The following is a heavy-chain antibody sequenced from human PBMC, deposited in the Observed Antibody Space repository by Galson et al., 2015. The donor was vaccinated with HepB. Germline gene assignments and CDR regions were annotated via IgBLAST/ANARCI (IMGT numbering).Heavy chain of an antibody. J-gene: IGHJ6*02. CDR1: GFSLSTKGMC. V-gene: IGHV2-70*11. Sequence: PALVKPTQTLTLTCTFSGFSLSTKGMCVSWIRQPPGKALEFLARIDGENNKYYSTSLKTRLTVSRDTSKNQVVLTMTNMDPVDTATYFCARNKQWLVPNYYYYYGMDVWGQGTTVTVSS. D-gene: IGHD6-19*01. CDR3: ARNKQWLVPNYYYYYGMDV. CDR2: IDGENNK.